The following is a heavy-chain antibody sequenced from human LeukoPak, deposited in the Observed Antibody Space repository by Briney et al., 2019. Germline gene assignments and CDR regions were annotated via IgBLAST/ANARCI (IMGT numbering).Heavy chain of an antibody. V-gene: IGHV3-23*01. D-gene: IGHD3-22*01. CDR1: GFTFISYA. Sequence: GGSLRLSCAASGFTFISYAMSWVRQAPGQGLEWVSAISGSGGSTYYADSVKGRFTISRDNSKNTLYLQMNSLRAEDTAVYYCAANSSGYYYNYWGQGTLATVSS. CDR2: ISGSGGST. J-gene: IGHJ4*02. CDR3: AANSSGYYYNY.